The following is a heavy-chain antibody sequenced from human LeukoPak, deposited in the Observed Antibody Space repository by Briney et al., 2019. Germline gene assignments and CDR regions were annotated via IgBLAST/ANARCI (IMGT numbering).Heavy chain of an antibody. CDR1: GYTFTSYG. CDR2: ISGYTGHT. CDR3: ARDLIGYCGGDCYPDY. J-gene: IGHJ4*02. D-gene: IGHD2-21*02. V-gene: IGHV1-18*04. Sequence: ASVKVSCKASGYTFTSYGINWVRQAPGQGLEWLGWISGYTGHTNYVQKIQGRVTMTTDTSTNTAYMELRSLRSDDTAVYYCARDLIGYCGGDCYPDYWGQGTLVTVSS.